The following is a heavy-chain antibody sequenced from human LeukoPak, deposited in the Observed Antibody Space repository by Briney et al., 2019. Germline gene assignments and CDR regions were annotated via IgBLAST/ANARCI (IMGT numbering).Heavy chain of an antibody. CDR2: VYYTGST. CDR1: GGSISSALYH. Sequence: PSETLSLTCTVSGGSISSALYHWGWIRQPPGKNLEWLGSVYYTGSTHNNPSLKSRVTTSVDTSKNQFSLNLSSVTAADTAVYYCARQEIGLRSFDPWGQGTLVTVSS. D-gene: IGHD3/OR15-3a*01. V-gene: IGHV4-39*01. J-gene: IGHJ5*02. CDR3: ARQEIGLRSFDP.